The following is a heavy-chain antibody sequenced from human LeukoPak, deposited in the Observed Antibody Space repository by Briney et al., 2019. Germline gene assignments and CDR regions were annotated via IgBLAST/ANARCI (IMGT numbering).Heavy chain of an antibody. CDR3: AAGLDWLLRGNFDY. V-gene: IGHV4-34*01. J-gene: IGHJ4*02. CDR2: INHSGGT. CDR1: GGSFSGYY. Sequence: SETLSLTCAVYGGSFSGYYWSWIRQPPGKGLEWIGEINHSGGTNYNPSLKSRVTISVDTSKNQFSLKLSSVTAADTAVYYCAAGLDWLLRGNFDYWGQGTLVTVSS. D-gene: IGHD3-9*01.